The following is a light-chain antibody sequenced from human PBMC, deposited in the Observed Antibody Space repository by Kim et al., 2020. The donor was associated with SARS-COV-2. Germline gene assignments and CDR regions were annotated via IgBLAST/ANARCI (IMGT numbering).Light chain of an antibody. CDR1: QSVSTN. J-gene: IGKJ1*01. CDR3: QQYNNWPLT. CDR2: GAS. V-gene: IGKV3-15*01. Sequence: VPPSKRSTHAGRASQSVSTNFGGYNQKRGQAPMLLIYGASTRSTGIPSRFSGSGSGTEFTLTVSSLQSEDFAVYYCQQYNNWPLTFGQGTKVDIK.